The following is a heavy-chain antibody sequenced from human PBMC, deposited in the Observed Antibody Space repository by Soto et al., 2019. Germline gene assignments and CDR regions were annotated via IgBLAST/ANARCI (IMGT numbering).Heavy chain of an antibody. Sequence: EVQLLESGGGLVQPGGSLRVSCAAAGFTFSNYAMSWVRQAPGKGLEWVSGISGSDGRAYYADSVKGRFTISRDNAKNTLCLQMNSLRAEDTAVYYCAKGTDSGDDYSHYYGMDVWGQGTTVTVSS. CDR3: AKGTDSGDDYSHYYGMDV. D-gene: IGHD5-12*01. CDR2: ISGSDGRA. V-gene: IGHV3-23*01. CDR1: GFTFSNYA. J-gene: IGHJ6*02.